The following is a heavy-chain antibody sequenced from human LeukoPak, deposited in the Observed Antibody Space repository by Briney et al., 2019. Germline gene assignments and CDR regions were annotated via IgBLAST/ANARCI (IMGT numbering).Heavy chain of an antibody. D-gene: IGHD4-17*01. CDR3: AHSGTVTTPHDAFDI. Sequence: SGPTLVNPTQTLTLTCTLSGFSLSTSGVGVGWVRQPPGKALEWLAFIYWNDDKRYSPSLKSRLTITKDTSKNQVVLTMTNMDPVDTATYYCAHSGTVTTPHDAFDIWGQGTMVTVFS. V-gene: IGHV2-5*01. J-gene: IGHJ3*02. CDR1: GFSLSTSGVG. CDR2: IYWNDDK.